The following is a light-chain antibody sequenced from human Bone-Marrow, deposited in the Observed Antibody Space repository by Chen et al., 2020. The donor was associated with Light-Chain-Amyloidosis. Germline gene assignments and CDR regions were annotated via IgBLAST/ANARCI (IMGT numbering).Light chain of an antibody. CDR3: QTYTNAIHV. V-gene: IGLV1-40*01. J-gene: IGLJ1*01. CDR2: GNT. CDR1: SSNIGAGND. Sequence: QSVLTQPPSVSGAPGQKVTILCTGSSSNIGAGNDVHWYQQLPGTTPKILIYGNTNRLSGVPSRFSGSKSGTSASLVISGLQPDDEADYHCQTYTNAIHVFGTGTKVIVL.